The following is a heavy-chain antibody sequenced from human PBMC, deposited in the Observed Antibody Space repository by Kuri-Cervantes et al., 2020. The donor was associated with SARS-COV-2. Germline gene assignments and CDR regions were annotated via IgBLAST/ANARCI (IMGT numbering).Heavy chain of an antibody. Sequence: GGSLRLSCTASGFTFGDYAMSWVRQAPGKGLEWVGFIRSKAYGRTTEYAASVKGRFTISRDDSKSIAYLQMNSLKTEDTAVYYCTRDGGYYDFWSGYQRHWGQGTLVTVSS. CDR3: TRDGGYYDFWSGYQRH. D-gene: IGHD3-3*01. CDR2: IRSKAYGRTT. V-gene: IGHV3-49*04. J-gene: IGHJ1*01. CDR1: GFTFGDYA.